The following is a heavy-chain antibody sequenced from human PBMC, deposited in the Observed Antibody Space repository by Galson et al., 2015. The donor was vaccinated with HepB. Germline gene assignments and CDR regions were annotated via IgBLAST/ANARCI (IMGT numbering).Heavy chain of an antibody. V-gene: IGHV3-7*03. CDR2: INPDGSEK. CDR1: DFTFSSYW. D-gene: IGHD3-10*01. Sequence: SLRLSCAASDFTFSSYWMNWVRQAPGKGLEWVANINPDGSEKYYVASLKGRFTISRDNAKNSLYLQMDSLRAEDTAVYYCARRIGLVRGIITKPDYYYGMDVWGQGTTVTVAS. CDR3: ARRIGLVRGIITKPDYYYGMDV. J-gene: IGHJ6*02.